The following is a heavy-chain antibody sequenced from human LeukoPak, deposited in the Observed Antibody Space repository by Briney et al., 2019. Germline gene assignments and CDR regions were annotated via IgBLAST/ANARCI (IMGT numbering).Heavy chain of an antibody. D-gene: IGHD5-12*01. J-gene: IGHJ4*02. V-gene: IGHV1-2*02. Sequence: ASVKLSCKASGYTFTGYYMHWVRQAPGQGLEWMGWINPNSGGTNYAQRFQGRVTMTRDTSISTAYMELSRLRSDDTAVNYCARTSGGGYDIDYWGQGTLVTVSS. CDR1: GYTFTGYY. CDR2: INPNSGGT. CDR3: ARTSGGGYDIDY.